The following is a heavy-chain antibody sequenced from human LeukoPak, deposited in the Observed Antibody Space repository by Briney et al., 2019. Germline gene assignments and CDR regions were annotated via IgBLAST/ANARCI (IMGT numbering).Heavy chain of an antibody. Sequence: PGGSLRLSCAASGFTFDDYAMHWVRQAPGKGLEWVSGISWNSGSIGYADSVKGRFTISRDNAKNSLYLQMNSLRAEDTALYYCAKGGYSSGWTGWFDPWGQGTLVTVPS. V-gene: IGHV3-9*01. CDR3: AKGGYSSGWTGWFDP. J-gene: IGHJ5*02. CDR1: GFTFDDYA. D-gene: IGHD6-19*01. CDR2: ISWNSGSI.